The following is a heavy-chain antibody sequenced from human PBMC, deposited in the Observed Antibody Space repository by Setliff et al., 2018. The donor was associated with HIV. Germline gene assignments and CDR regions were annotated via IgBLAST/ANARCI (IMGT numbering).Heavy chain of an antibody. Sequence: SETLSLTCTVSGDSISSYSWNWIRQSPGGGLEWIGFILSSGSTKYNPSLQSRVTMSIDTSKNQFSLRLTSVTAADTAVYYCARRIDDSGSFPDKNWFDTWGQGSLVTVS. D-gene: IGHD3-10*01. V-gene: IGHV4-4*09. J-gene: IGHJ5*02. CDR1: GDSISSYS. CDR2: ILSSGST. CDR3: ARRIDDSGSFPDKNWFDT.